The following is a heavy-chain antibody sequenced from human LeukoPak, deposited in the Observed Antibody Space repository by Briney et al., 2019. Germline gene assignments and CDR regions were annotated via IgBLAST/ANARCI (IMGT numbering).Heavy chain of an antibody. V-gene: IGHV1-46*01. J-gene: IGHJ5*02. Sequence: ASVKVSCKASGYTFTSYYMHWVRQAPGQGLEWMGIINPSGGSTSYAQKFQGRVTMTRDTSTSTVYMELSSLRSEDTAVYYCARVPTTIKRREQWLGQNWFDPWGQGTLVTVSS. CDR1: GYTFTSYY. D-gene: IGHD6-19*01. CDR3: ARVPTTIKRREQWLGQNWFDP. CDR2: INPSGGST.